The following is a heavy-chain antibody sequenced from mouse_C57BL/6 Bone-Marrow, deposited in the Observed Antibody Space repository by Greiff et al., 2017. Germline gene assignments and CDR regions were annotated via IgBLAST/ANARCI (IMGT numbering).Heavy chain of an antibody. V-gene: IGHV14-3*01. D-gene: IGHD1-1*01. CDR1: GFNIKTTY. J-gene: IGHJ2*01. CDR3: ARESHYYGSSYFDY. CDR2: IDPANGNT. Sequence: VQLQQSVAELVRPGASVKLSCTASGFNIKTTYMHWVKQRPEQGLEWIGRIDPANGNTKYAPKFQGKATITADTSSNTAYLQLSSLTSEDTAIYYWARESHYYGSSYFDYWGQGTTLTVSS.